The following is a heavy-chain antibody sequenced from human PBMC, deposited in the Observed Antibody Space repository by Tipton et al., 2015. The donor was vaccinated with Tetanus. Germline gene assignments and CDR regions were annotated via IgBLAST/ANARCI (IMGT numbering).Heavy chain of an antibody. V-gene: IGHV4-59*03. CDR2: MFYSGTT. CDR3: AVRYSSPWGFDP. Sequence: TLSLTCSVSGFAISNYYWSWIRQPPGKGLEWIGYMFYSGTTKYNPSLKSRVAISVDRSKNEFSLQLRSVTAADTAVYYCAVRYSSPWGFDPWGPVTLVTVSS. CDR1: GFAISNYY. D-gene: IGHD3-9*01. J-gene: IGHJ5*02.